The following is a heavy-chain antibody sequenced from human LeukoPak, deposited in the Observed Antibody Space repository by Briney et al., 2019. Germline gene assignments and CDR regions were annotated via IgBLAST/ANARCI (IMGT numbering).Heavy chain of an antibody. CDR3: AKRIVGAPMDAFDI. D-gene: IGHD1-26*01. J-gene: IGHJ3*02. CDR2: IYYSGST. V-gene: IGHV4-39*01. CDR1: GGSISSSSYY. Sequence: SETLSLTCTVSGGSISSSSYYWGWIRQPPGKGLEWIGSIYYSGSTYYNPSLKSRVTISVDTSKNQFSLKLSSVTAADTAVYYCAKRIVGAPMDAFDIWGQGTMVPVSS.